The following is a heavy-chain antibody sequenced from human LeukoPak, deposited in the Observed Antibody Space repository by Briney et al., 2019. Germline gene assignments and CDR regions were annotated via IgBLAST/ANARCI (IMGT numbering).Heavy chain of an antibody. CDR3: ARDSPKPSYYYMDV. V-gene: IGHV4-4*07. CDR2: IYTSGST. CDR1: GGSISSYY. J-gene: IGHJ6*03. Sequence: PSQTLSLTCTVSGGSISSYYWSWIRQPAGKGLEWIGRIYTSGSTNYNPSLKSRVTMSVDTSKNQFSLKLSSVTAADTAVYYCARDSPKPSYYYMDVWGKGTTVTVSS.